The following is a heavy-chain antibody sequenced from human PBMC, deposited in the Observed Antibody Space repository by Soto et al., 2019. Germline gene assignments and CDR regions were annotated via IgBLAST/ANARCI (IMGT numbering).Heavy chain of an antibody. CDR1: GFTCDDYA. CDR2: ISWNSGSI. CDR3: AKDFAPYGSGSYYTN. D-gene: IGHD3-10*01. V-gene: IGHV3-9*01. Sequence: EVQLVESGGGLVQPGRSLRLSCAASGFTCDDYAMHWVRQAPGKGLEWVSGISWNSGSIGYADSVKGRFTISRDNAKNSLYLQMNSLRAEDTALYYSAKDFAPYGSGSYYTNWGQGTLVTVSS. J-gene: IGHJ4*02.